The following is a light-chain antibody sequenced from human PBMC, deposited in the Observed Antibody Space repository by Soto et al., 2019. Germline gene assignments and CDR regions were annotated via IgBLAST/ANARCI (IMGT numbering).Light chain of an antibody. CDR1: QDITTY. V-gene: IGKV1-27*01. CDR3: HQYNSARPT. Sequence: DIQMTQSPSSLSASVGDRVTITCRASQDITTYLAWYQQEPEKVPKLLIYGASALRSGVPSRFSGRGSGTAFTLAISSLQPEDVATYYCHQYNSARPTFGPGTKVD. CDR2: GAS. J-gene: IGKJ3*01.